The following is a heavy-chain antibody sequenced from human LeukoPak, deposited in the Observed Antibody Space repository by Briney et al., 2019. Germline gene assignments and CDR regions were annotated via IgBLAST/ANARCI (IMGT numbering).Heavy chain of an antibody. CDR2: ISYDGSNK. CDR1: GFTFSNYG. V-gene: IGHV3-30*18. CDR3: TKMRYSSGWYDFQIDAFDF. Sequence: PGGSLRLSCAASGFTFSNYGMHWVRQSPGKGLEWVAVISYDGSNKFYADSVKGRFTISRDNSKNTLYLQMNSLRAEDTAVYYCTKMRYSSGWYDFQIDAFDFWGQGTMVTVSS. J-gene: IGHJ3*01. D-gene: IGHD6-19*01.